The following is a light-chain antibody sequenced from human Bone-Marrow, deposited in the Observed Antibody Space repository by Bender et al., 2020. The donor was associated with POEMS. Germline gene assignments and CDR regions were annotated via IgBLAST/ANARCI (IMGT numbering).Light chain of an antibody. J-gene: IGLJ2*01. CDR3: CSYTVTNTLDVV. CDR1: TSDVGSSKY. CDR2: EGT. Sequence: QSALTQPASVSGSPGQSITISCTGTTSDVGSSKYVFWYQQYPGKAPRLMIYEGTERPSGVSSRFSASKSDNTASLTISGLQAEDEADYYCCSYTVTNTLDVVFGGGTNLTVL. V-gene: IGLV2-14*02.